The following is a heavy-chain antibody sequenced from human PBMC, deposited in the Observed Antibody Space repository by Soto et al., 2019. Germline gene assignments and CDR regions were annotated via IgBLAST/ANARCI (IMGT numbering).Heavy chain of an antibody. V-gene: IGHV4-30-2*01. Sequence: LSLTCAVSGGSISSGGYSWSWIRQPPGKGLERIGYIYHSGSTYYNPSLKSRVTISVDRSKNQFSLKLSSVTAADTAVYYCARATVTRVDYWGQATLGTVSS. CDR1: GGSISSGGYS. CDR2: IYHSGST. CDR3: ARATVTRVDY. J-gene: IGHJ4*02. D-gene: IGHD4-17*01.